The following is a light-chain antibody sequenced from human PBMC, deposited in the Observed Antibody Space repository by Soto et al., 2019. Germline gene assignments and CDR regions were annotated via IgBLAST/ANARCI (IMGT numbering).Light chain of an antibody. CDR3: QKRGSWPIT. CDR2: DAS. J-gene: IGKJ5*01. CDR1: QSVSKY. V-gene: IGKV3-11*01. Sequence: EIVLTQSPATLSLSPGERATLSCRASQSVSKYLAWYQQKPGQAPRLLIYDASNRAAGIPARFSGSGSGTDFTLTISSLEPEDFAVYYRQKRGSWPITFCQGTRLEIK.